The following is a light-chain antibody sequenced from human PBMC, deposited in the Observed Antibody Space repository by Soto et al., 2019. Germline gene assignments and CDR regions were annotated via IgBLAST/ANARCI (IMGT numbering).Light chain of an antibody. J-gene: IGKJ2*01. V-gene: IGKV1-39*01. CDR2: AAS. CDR1: QTFRNY. Sequence: DIQMTQSPSSLSASVGDRVTITSRASQTFRNYLNWYQQKPGKAPKLLIYAASSLQSEVPSRFSGSGSGTDFSLTISSLEPEDSATYYCQQSYTTPYTFGQGTKLEIK. CDR3: QQSYTTPYT.